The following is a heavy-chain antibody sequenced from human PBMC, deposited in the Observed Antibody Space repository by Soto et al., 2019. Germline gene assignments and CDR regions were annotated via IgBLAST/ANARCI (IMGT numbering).Heavy chain of an antibody. CDR1: GGSVSSGSYY. V-gene: IGHV4-61*01. D-gene: IGHD6-6*01. CDR3: ARSMYSTSAQLYYGMDV. CDR2: IYYSGST. J-gene: IGHJ6*02. Sequence: PSETLSLTCSVSGGSVSSGSYYWSWIRQPPGKGLEWIGYIYYSGSTNYNPSLKSRVTISVDTSKNQFSLKLSSVTAADTAVYYCARSMYSTSAQLYYGMDVWGQGTTVTVSS.